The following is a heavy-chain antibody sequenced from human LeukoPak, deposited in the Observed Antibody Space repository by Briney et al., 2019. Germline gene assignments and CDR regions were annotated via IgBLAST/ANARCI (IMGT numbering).Heavy chain of an antibody. CDR3: ARGVAVAGTGWFDP. CDR2: IYHSGST. V-gene: IGHV4-30-2*01. D-gene: IGHD6-19*01. CDR1: GGSISSGGYS. J-gene: IGHJ5*02. Sequence: SETLSLTCAVSGGSISSGGYSWSWIRQPPGKGLEWIGYIYHSGSTYYNPSLKSRVTISVDRSKNQFSLKLSSVTAADTAVYYCARGVAVAGTGWFDPWGQGTLGTVS.